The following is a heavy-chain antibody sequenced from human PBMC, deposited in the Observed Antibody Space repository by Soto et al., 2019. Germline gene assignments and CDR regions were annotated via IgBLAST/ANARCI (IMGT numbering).Heavy chain of an antibody. CDR3: ASMVRGVIDPVHYCYYMDV. V-gene: IGHV1-8*01. CDR1: GYTFTSYD. D-gene: IGHD3-10*01. J-gene: IGHJ6*03. Sequence: QVQLVQSGAEVKKPGASVKVSCKASGYTFTSYDINWVRQATGQGLEWMGWMNPNSGNTGYAQKFQGRVTMTRNTSISTAYMELSSLRSEDTAVYYCASMVRGVIDPVHYCYYMDVWGKGTTVTVSS. CDR2: MNPNSGNT.